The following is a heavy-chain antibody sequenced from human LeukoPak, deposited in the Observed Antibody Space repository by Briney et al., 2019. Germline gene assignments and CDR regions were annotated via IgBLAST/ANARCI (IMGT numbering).Heavy chain of an antibody. V-gene: IGHV1-2*06. CDR2: INPKSGGT. CDR3: ANSNYYGSGISDY. D-gene: IGHD3-10*01. Sequence: ASVKVSCMASGYTFTDYYVHWVRQAPGQGLEWMGRINPKSGGTNYAQKFQGRVTMTRDTSISTAYMELSRLRSDDTAMYYCANSNYYGSGISDYWGQGTLVTVSS. J-gene: IGHJ4*02. CDR1: GYTFTDYY.